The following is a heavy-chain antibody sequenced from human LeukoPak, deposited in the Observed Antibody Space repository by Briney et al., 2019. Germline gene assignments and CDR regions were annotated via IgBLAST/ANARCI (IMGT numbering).Heavy chain of an antibody. V-gene: IGHV3-23*01. CDR3: AKSIVVVSAAGDYMDV. J-gene: IGHJ6*03. CDR1: GFTFSIYG. Sequence: GGSLRLSCATSGFTFSIYGMSWVRQAPGKGLEWVSAISDSGGNTYYADSVKGRFTIFRDNSKNTFFLQMNSLRVEDSAVYFCAKSIVVVSAAGDYMDVWGKGTTVTISS. CDR2: ISDSGGNT. D-gene: IGHD2-2*01.